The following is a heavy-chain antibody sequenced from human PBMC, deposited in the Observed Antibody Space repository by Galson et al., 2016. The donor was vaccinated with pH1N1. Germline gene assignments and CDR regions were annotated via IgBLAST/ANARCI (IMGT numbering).Heavy chain of an antibody. CDR1: GGTFGSYG. V-gene: IGHV1-69*13. J-gene: IGHJ2*01. CDR3: AREDYYDTYLSDWYFDL. Sequence: SVKVSCKASGGTFGSYGINWVRQAPGQGLEWMGGIIPIFNTVKYAQNFQGRVTITADESTTTAYMEPSSLRSEDTAMYYCAREDYYDTYLSDWYFDLWGRGTLLTVSS. CDR2: IIPIFNTV. D-gene: IGHD3-22*01.